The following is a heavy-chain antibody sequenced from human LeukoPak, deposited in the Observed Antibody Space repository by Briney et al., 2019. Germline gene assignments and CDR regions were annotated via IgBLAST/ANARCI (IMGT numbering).Heavy chain of an antibody. V-gene: IGHV4-38-2*02. CDR3: ARTRRYSSGWYGNINWFDP. J-gene: IGHJ5*02. Sequence: SETLSLTCTVSGYFISSGYYWGWIRQPPGKGLQWIGSIHHSGSTYYNPSLKSRVTISVDTSKNQFSLKLSSVTAADTAVYYCARTRRYSSGWYGNINWFDPWGQGTLVTVSS. CDR1: GYFISSGYY. CDR2: IHHSGST. D-gene: IGHD6-19*01.